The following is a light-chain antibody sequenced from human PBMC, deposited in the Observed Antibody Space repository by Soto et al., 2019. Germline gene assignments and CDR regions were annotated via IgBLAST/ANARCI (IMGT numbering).Light chain of an antibody. Sequence: VFIQSPGTLSLFPRERTILSCRASQTVRSSYLAWYQQKRGQAPRLLIYGASSRATGIPDRFSGSGSGTDFTFKISRLEPEDCAVYYCQQYDSPPRTFGQGTEVDIK. CDR3: QQYDSPPRT. CDR1: QTVRSSY. V-gene: IGKV3-20*01. CDR2: GAS. J-gene: IGKJ1*01.